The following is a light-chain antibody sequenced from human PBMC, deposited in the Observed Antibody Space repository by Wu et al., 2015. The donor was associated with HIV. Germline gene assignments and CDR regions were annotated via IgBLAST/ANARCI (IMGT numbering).Light chain of an antibody. CDR3: QHRSNWPLFT. CDR1: ESVDPY. CDR2: DTS. Sequence: EIVLTQSPATLSLSPGERGTLSCRASESVDPYLSWYQQKPGQAPRLLIYDTSNRATGIPARFSGSGSGTDFTLTISSLEPEDFAIYYCQHRSNWPLFTFGPGTKVDIK. J-gene: IGKJ3*01. V-gene: IGKV3-11*01.